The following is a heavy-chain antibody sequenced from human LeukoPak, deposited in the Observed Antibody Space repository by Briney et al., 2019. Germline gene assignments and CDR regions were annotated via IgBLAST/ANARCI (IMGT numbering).Heavy chain of an antibody. J-gene: IGHJ4*02. Sequence: GESLKISCKGSGYKFTNYWIAWVRQMPGKGLEWMGNIYAGDSDTRYSPSFQGQVTISADKSINTAYLQWSSLKASDTAMYYCARYYGSGTPFPPFDYWGQGTLVTVSS. CDR3: ARYYGSGTPFPPFDY. D-gene: IGHD3-10*01. V-gene: IGHV5-51*01. CDR1: GYKFTNYW. CDR2: IYAGDSDT.